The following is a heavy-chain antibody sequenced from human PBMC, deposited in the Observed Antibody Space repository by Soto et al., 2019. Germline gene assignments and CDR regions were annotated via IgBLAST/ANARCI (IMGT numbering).Heavy chain of an antibody. V-gene: IGHV3-23*01. CDR2: ISGSGGST. CDR1: GFTFSNYA. CDR3: AKDTFEDYYDSSGYSSH. D-gene: IGHD3-22*01. J-gene: IGHJ4*02. Sequence: PGGSLRLSCAASGFTFSNYAMTWVRQAPGKGLEWVSAISGSGGSTYYADSVKGRFTISRGNSKNTLYLQMNSLRVEDTAVYYCAKDTFEDYYDSSGYSSHWGQGTLVTVSS.